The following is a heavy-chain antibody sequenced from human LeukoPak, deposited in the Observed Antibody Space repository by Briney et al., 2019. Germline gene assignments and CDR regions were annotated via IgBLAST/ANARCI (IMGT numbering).Heavy chain of an antibody. V-gene: IGHV1-2*02. J-gene: IGHJ5*02. CDR1: GYTFTGYY. CDR2: INPNSGGT. CDR3: ARDPRGSTTYNWLDP. D-gene: IGHD2-2*01. Sequence: ASVKDSCKASGYTFTGYYMHWVRQAPGQGLEWMGWINPNSGGTNYAQKFQGRVTMTRDTSISTAYMELSRLRSDDTAVYYCARDPRGSTTYNWLDPSGQGTLVTVSS.